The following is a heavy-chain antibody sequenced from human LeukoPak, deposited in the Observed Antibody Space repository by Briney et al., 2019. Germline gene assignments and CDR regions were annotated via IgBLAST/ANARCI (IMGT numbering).Heavy chain of an antibody. CDR3: ARGYCSGGSCGSFDY. Sequence: PGGSLRLSCAASGFTFSSYSMNWVRQAPGKGLEWVSSISSSSGYIYYADSVKGRFTISRDNAKNSLYLQMNSLRAEDTAVYYCARGYCSGGSCGSFDYWGQGTLVTVSS. CDR1: GFTFSSYS. D-gene: IGHD2-15*01. V-gene: IGHV3-21*01. CDR2: ISSSSGYI. J-gene: IGHJ4*02.